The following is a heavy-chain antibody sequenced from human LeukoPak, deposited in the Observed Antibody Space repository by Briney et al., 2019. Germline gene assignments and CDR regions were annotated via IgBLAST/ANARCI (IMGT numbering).Heavy chain of an antibody. CDR2: IYYSGST. J-gene: IGHJ4*02. CDR3: ARGTYSSRRTLYYFDY. Sequence: SETLSLTCTVSGGSISSGGYYWSWIRQHPGKGLEWIGYIYYSGSTYYNPSLKSRVTISVDTSKNQFSLELSSVTAADTAVYYCARGTYSSRRTLYYFDYWGQGTLVTVSS. D-gene: IGHD6-13*01. CDR1: GGSISSGGYY. V-gene: IGHV4-31*03.